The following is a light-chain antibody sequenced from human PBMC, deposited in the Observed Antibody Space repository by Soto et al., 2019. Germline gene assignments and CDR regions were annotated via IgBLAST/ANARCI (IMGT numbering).Light chain of an antibody. J-gene: IGKJ5*01. CDR2: GAS. V-gene: IGKV3-15*01. CDR1: QSVSSN. CDR3: QQSYSTPVT. Sequence: EIVTTQSPATLSVSPGERDTLSCRASQSVSSNLAWYQQKPGQAPWLLIYGASXRATGIPARFSGSGSGTEFTLTISSLQSEDFATYYCQQSYSTPVTFGQGTRLEIK.